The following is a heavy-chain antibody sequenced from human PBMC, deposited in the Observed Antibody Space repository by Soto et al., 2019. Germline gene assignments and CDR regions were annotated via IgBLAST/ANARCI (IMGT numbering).Heavy chain of an antibody. CDR2: IYPGDSDT. Sequence: PGESLKISCKGSGYSFTSYWIGWVRQMPGKGLEWMGIIYPGDSDTRYSPSFQGQVTISADKSISTAYLQWSSLKASDTAMYYCARNFAADILLGPGGMDVWGQGTMVTVSS. J-gene: IGHJ6*02. D-gene: IGHD3-9*01. CDR3: ARNFAADILLGPGGMDV. CDR1: GYSFTSYW. V-gene: IGHV5-51*01.